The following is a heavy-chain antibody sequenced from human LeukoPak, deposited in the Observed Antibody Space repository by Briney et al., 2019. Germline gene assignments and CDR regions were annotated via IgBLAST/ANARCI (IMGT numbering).Heavy chain of an antibody. D-gene: IGHD4-17*01. V-gene: IGHV3-48*03. J-gene: IGHJ3*02. CDR1: GFTFSSYE. Sequence: QPGGSLRLSCAASGFTFSSYEMNWVRQAPGKGLEWVSYISSSGSTIYYADSVKGRFTISRDNAKNSLYLQMNSLRAEDTAVYYCVSPDYGYAFDIWGQGTMVTVSS. CDR3: VSPDYGYAFDI. CDR2: ISSSGSTI.